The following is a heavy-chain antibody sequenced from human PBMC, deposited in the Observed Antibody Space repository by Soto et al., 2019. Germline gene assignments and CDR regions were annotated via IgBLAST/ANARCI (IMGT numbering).Heavy chain of an antibody. J-gene: IGHJ4*02. V-gene: IGHV4-39*01. Sequence: SETLSLTCTVSGDSISGSPYFWGWIRQPPGKRLEWIGSVFYDGYTLYTPSLRSRVTISVDTSKNQFSLKLSSVTAADTAVYYCARQYYFGSGSYYNRPIDFWGQGTLVTVSS. CDR3: ARQYYFGSGSYYNRPIDF. CDR2: VFYDGYT. D-gene: IGHD3-10*01. CDR1: GDSISGSPYF.